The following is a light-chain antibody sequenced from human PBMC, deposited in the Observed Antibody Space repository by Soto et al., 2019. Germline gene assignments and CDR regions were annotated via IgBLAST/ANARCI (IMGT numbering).Light chain of an antibody. CDR3: QQRSNWPT. CDR2: DAS. CDR1: QSVSSY. V-gene: IGKV3-11*01. J-gene: IGKJ5*01. Sequence: EIVLTQSPATRALSPGETATRACRASQSVSSYLAWYQQKPGQAPRLLIYDASNRATGIPARFSGSGSGTDFTLTISSLEPEDFAVYYCQQRSNWPTFGQGTRLEIK.